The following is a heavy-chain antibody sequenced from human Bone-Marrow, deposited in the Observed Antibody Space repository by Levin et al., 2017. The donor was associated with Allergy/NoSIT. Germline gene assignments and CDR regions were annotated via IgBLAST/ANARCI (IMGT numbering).Heavy chain of an antibody. Sequence: PGESLKISCKSSGGTFNSYTINWVRQAPGQGLEWMGRINPMLGVTAYAQKFQGRVTMTADTSTHTGYMEVSSLRSEDTAVYYCAREEICSSTSCFYFDYWGQGTLVTVSS. D-gene: IGHD2-2*01. CDR1: GGTFNSYT. CDR3: AREEICSSTSCFYFDY. CDR2: INPMLGVT. V-gene: IGHV1-69*04. J-gene: IGHJ4*02.